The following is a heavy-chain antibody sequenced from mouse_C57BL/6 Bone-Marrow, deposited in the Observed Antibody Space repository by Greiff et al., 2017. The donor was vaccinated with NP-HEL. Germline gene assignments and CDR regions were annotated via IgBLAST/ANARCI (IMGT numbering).Heavy chain of an antibody. CDR2: IRNKANGYTT. J-gene: IGHJ3*01. V-gene: IGHV7-3*01. D-gene: IGHD1-1*01. Sequence: EVQLVESGGGLVQPGGSLSLSCAASGFTFTDYYMSWVRQPPGKALEWLGFIRNKANGYTTEYSASVKGRFTISRDNSQSILYLQMNALRAEDSATYYCARSSYYHGTPFAYWGQGTLVTVSA. CDR3: ARSSYYHGTPFAY. CDR1: GFTFTDYY.